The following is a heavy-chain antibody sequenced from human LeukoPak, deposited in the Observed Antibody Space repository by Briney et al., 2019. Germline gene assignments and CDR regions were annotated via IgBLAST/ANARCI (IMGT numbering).Heavy chain of an antibody. Sequence: TGGSLRLSCAASGFTFSSYAMNWVRQAPGKGPEWVSSISSSSSYIYYADSVKGRFTISRDNAKNSLYLQMNSLRAEDTAVYYCARRPAAMKGEDYWGQGTLVTVSS. V-gene: IGHV3-21*01. D-gene: IGHD2-2*01. J-gene: IGHJ4*02. CDR1: GFTFSSYA. CDR3: ARRPAAMKGEDY. CDR2: ISSSSSYI.